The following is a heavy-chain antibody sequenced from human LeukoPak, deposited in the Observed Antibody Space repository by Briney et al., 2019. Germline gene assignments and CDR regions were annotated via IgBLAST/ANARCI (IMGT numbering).Heavy chain of an antibody. Sequence: PGGSLRLSCAASGFTFSSYSMNWVRQAPGKGLEWVSSISSSSSYTYYADSVKGRFTISRDNAKNSLYLQMNSLRAEDTAVYYCARAHTMVRGVIPPLMFDYWGQGTLVTVSS. V-gene: IGHV3-21*01. J-gene: IGHJ4*02. D-gene: IGHD3-10*01. CDR2: ISSSSSYT. CDR3: ARAHTMVRGVIPPLMFDY. CDR1: GFTFSSYS.